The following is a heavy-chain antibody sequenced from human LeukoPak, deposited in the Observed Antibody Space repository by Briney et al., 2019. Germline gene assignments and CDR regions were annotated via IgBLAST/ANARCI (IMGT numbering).Heavy chain of an antibody. CDR2: IYPGDSDT. V-gene: IGHV5-51*03. CDR1: GYSFTSYW. CDR3: ASNYDSSGYLDAFDI. Sequence: GESLKISCKGSGYSFTSYWIGWVRQMPGKGLEWMGIIYPGDSDTRYSPSFQGQVTISADKSISTAYLQWSSLKASDTAMYYCASNYDSSGYLDAFDIWGQGTMVTVSS. J-gene: IGHJ3*02. D-gene: IGHD3-22*01.